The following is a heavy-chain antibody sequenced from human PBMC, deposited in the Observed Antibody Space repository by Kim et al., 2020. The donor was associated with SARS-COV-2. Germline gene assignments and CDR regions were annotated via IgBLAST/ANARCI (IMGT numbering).Heavy chain of an antibody. D-gene: IGHD3-10*01. Sequence: GGSLRLSCAASGFTFSSYSMNWVRQAPGKGLEWVSYISSSSSTIYYADSVKGRFTISRDNAKNSLYLQMNSLRDEDTAVYYCAREKVNMVRGVGLRQLTWFDSWGQGTLVTVSS. J-gene: IGHJ5*01. CDR3: AREKVNMVRGVGLRQLTWFDS. V-gene: IGHV3-48*02. CDR1: GFTFSSYS. CDR2: ISSSSSTI.